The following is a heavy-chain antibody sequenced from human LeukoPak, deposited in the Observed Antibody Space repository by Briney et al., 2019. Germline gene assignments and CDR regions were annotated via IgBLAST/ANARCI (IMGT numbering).Heavy chain of an antibody. CDR1: GFTFSSYW. J-gene: IGHJ6*02. D-gene: IGHD2-21*02. CDR3: ARDCGGDCYYYYGMDV. Sequence: GGSLRLSCAASGFTFSSYWMHWVRQALGKGLVWVSRINSDGSGTSYADSVKGRFTISRGNAKNTLYLQMNGLRAEDTAVYYCARDCGGDCYYYYGMDVWGQGTTVTVSS. CDR2: INSDGSGT. V-gene: IGHV3-74*01.